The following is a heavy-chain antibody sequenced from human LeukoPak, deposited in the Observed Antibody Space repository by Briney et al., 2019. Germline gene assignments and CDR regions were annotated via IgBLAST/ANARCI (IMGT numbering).Heavy chain of an antibody. CDR1: GFTVRSYY. V-gene: IGHV3-53*01. J-gene: IGHJ4*02. Sequence: PGGSLRLSCAASGFTVRSYYMSWVRQAPGKGLEWVSVIYSGGSTYYADSAKGRFTISRDNSKNTLYLQMNSLRAEDTAAYYSATGSSVRPFDYWGQGTLVTVSS. CDR2: IYSGGST. CDR3: ATGSSVRPFDY. D-gene: IGHD1-14*01.